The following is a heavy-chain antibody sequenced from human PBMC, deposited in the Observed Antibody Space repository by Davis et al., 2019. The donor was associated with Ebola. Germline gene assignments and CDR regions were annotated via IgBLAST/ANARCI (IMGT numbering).Heavy chain of an antibody. CDR3: AREGGNDYQYYYYYYGMDV. V-gene: IGHV3-21*04. CDR1: GFTFSDFN. CDR2: ISSSGTQK. J-gene: IGHJ6*02. D-gene: IGHD4-11*01. Sequence: GGSLRLSCAASGFTFSDFNMNWVRQAPGKGLEWVSSISSSGTQKYYADSLRGRFTISRDNAKNSLYLQMNSLRAEDTAVYYCAREGGNDYQYYYYYYGMDVWSQGTTVTVSS.